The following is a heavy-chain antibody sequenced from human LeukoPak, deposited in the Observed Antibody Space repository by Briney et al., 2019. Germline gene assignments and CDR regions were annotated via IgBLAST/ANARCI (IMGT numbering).Heavy chain of an antibody. J-gene: IGHJ4*02. CDR1: GYSFTSYG. Sequence: ASVKVSCKASGYSFTSYGISWVRQAPGQGLEWMGWISAYNGNTNYAQKIQARLTMVTDTSTSTAYMELRSLRSDDTAVYYCARELTYGSSCDYWGQGTLVTVSS. CDR3: ARELTYGSSCDY. CDR2: ISAYNGNT. D-gene: IGHD6-13*01. V-gene: IGHV1-18*01.